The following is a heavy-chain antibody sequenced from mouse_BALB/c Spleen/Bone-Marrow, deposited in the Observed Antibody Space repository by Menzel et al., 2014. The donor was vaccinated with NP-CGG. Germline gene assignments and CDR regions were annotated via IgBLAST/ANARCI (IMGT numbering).Heavy chain of an antibody. Sequence: EVQGVESGGGLVQPGGSLKLSCAPSGFTFSDYYMYWVRQTPEKRLEWVAYISNGGGSTYYPDTVKGRFTISRDNAKNTLYLQMSRLKSEDTAMYYCARHLYGNYGAMDYWGQGTSVTVSS. CDR1: GFTFSDYY. J-gene: IGHJ4*01. CDR3: ARHLYGNYGAMDY. V-gene: IGHV5-12*01. CDR2: ISNGGGST. D-gene: IGHD2-1*01.